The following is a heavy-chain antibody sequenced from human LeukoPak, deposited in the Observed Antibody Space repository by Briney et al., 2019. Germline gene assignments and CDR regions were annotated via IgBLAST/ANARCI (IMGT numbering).Heavy chain of an antibody. CDR1: GGSINNYY. Sequence: SETLSLTCAISGGSINNYYWSWIRQPPGKGLEWIGYIYYSGTTNYSPSLNSRVNISLDTAKNQFSLKLSSVTAADTAVYYCARQRAGTVRIFDYWGQGTLVTVSS. CDR2: IYYSGTT. J-gene: IGHJ4*02. CDR3: ARQRAGTVRIFDY. V-gene: IGHV4-59*08. D-gene: IGHD6-13*01.